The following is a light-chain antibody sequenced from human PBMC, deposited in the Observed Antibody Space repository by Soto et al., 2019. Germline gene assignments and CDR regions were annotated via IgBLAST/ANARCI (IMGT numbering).Light chain of an antibody. CDR3: QQSHSTSLT. CDR1: QSISSY. CDR2: AAS. V-gene: IGKV1-39*01. Sequence: DIQMTQSPSSLSASVGYIVTITCRASQSISSYINWDQPKPEKAQKLLSYAASSLQSAVPSRFSGSGSGTDVTLAISSLQPEDFATYYYQQSHSTSLTFGQGTRLEI. J-gene: IGKJ5*01.